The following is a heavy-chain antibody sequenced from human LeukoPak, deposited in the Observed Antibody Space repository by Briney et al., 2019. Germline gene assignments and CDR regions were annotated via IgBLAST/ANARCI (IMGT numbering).Heavy chain of an antibody. CDR3: ARDSSGWYLFDY. CDR1: GGSISSYY. V-gene: IGHV4-59*01. Sequence: SETLSLTCTVSGGSISSYYWSWIRQPPGKGLEWIGYIYYSGGTNYNPSLKSRVTISVDTSKNQFSLKLSSVTAADTAVYYCARDSSGWYLFDYWGQGTLVTVSS. J-gene: IGHJ4*02. CDR2: IYYSGGT. D-gene: IGHD6-19*01.